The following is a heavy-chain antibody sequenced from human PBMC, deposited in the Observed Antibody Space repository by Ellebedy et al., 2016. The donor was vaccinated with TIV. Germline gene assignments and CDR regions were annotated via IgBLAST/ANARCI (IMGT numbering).Heavy chain of an antibody. Sequence: PGGSLRLSCAASGFTFSSYGMHWVRQAPGKGLEWVAVISYDGSNKYYADSVKGRFTISRDNSKNTLYLQMNSLRAEDTAVYYCARDTYCSGGSCYSQADYWGQGTLVTVSS. J-gene: IGHJ4*02. V-gene: IGHV3-30*03. CDR1: GFTFSSYG. CDR2: ISYDGSNK. CDR3: ARDTYCSGGSCYSQADY. D-gene: IGHD2-15*01.